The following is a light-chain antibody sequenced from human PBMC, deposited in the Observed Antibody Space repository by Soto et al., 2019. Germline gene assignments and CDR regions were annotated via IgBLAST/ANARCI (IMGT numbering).Light chain of an antibody. CDR2: EVN. J-gene: IGLJ3*02. V-gene: IGLV2-8*01. Sequence: QSALTQPPSASGSPGQSVTISCTGTSSDVGAYNYVSWHQQHPGKAPKLIIYEVNNRPSGVPDRVSGSKSGNTASLTVSRLQAEDEADYYCTSYAANNNLVFGGGTKLTVL. CDR3: TSYAANNNLV. CDR1: SSDVGAYNY.